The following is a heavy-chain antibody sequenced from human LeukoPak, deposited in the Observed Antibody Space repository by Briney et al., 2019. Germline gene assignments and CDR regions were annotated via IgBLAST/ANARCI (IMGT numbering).Heavy chain of an antibody. Sequence: LETLSLTCTVSGGSISGFYWTWVRQSPGRKLEWIGYIYYSGSTKYKPSLTSGVTISLDTSKNQFSLNLTSVTAADTAVYYCARESGYSYGYGIDYWGQGTLVTVSS. V-gene: IGHV4-59*01. D-gene: IGHD5-18*01. J-gene: IGHJ4*02. CDR2: IYYSGST. CDR3: ARESGYSYGYGIDY. CDR1: GGSISGFY.